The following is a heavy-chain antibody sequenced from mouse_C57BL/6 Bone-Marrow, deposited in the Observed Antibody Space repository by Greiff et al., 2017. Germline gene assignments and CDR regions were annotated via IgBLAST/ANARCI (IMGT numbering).Heavy chain of an antibody. V-gene: IGHV14-4*01. Sequence: EVQLQQSGAELVRPGASVKLSCTASGFNIKDDYIHWVKQRPEQGLEWIGWIDPEIGDTEYASKFQGKATITSDTSSNPAYLQLSSLTSEDTAVYYCSSFDGSYCDFWGQGTPLTVAS. CDR1: GFNIKDDY. CDR3: SSFDGSYCDF. J-gene: IGHJ2*01. D-gene: IGHD2-3*01. CDR2: IDPEIGDT.